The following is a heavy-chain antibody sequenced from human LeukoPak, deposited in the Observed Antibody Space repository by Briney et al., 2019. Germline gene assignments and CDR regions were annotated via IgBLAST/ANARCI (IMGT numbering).Heavy chain of an antibody. CDR2: IYYSGST. CDR1: GGSISSYY. D-gene: IGHD6-13*01. CDR3: ARVSGYMVEDYFDS. V-gene: IGHV4-59*01. Sequence: PSETLSLTCTVSGGSISSYYWSWIRQPPGKGLEWIGYIYYSGSTNYNPSLKSRVTISVDTSKNQFSLRLRSVTAADTAVYYCARVSGYMVEDYFDSWGQGTLVTVSS. J-gene: IGHJ4*02.